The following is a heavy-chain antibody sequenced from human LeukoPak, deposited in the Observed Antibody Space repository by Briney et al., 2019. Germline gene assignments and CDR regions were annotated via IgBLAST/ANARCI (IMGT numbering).Heavy chain of an antibody. J-gene: IGHJ4*02. CDR1: GYTFTSYA. D-gene: IGHD1-26*01. CDR2: INAGNGNT. V-gene: IGHV1-3*01. CDR3: ARDYSGSYYRNTFDY. Sequence: ASVKVSCKASGYTFTSYAMHWVRQAPGQKLEWMGWINAGNGNTKYSQKFQGRVTITRDTSASTAYMELSSLRSEDTAVYYCARDYSGSYYRNTFDYWGQGTLVTVSS.